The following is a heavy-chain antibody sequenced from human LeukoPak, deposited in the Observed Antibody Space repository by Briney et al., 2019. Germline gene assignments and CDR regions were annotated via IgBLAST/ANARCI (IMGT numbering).Heavy chain of an antibody. CDR3: ARAPGYYYMDV. CDR2: IYHSGST. Sequence: SETLSLTCAVSGYSISSGYYWGWIRQPPGKGLEWIGSIYHSGSTYYIPSLKSRVTISVDTSKNQFSLKLSSVTAADTAVYYCARAPGYYYMDVWGKGTTVTVSS. CDR1: GYSISSGYY. D-gene: IGHD3-10*01. J-gene: IGHJ6*03. V-gene: IGHV4-38-2*01.